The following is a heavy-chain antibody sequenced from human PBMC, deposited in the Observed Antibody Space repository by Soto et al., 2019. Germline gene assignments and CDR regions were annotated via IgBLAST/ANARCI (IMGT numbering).Heavy chain of an antibody. Sequence: QVQLVQSGAEVKKPGSSVKVSCKASGGTFSSYAISWVRQAPGQGLEWMGGIIPIFGTANYAQKFQGRVTITADESTSTAYMELSSLRSEDTAVYYCARGSWPSVVPAAILIGADAFDIWGQGTMVTVSS. D-gene: IGHD2-2*01. J-gene: IGHJ3*02. V-gene: IGHV1-69*01. CDR2: IIPIFGTA. CDR3: ARGSWPSVVPAAILIGADAFDI. CDR1: GGTFSSYA.